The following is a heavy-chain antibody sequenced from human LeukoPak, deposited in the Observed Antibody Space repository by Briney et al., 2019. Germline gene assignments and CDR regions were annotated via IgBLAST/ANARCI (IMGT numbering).Heavy chain of an antibody. CDR2: IIPIFGTA. D-gene: IGHD5-24*01. J-gene: IGHJ6*03. Sequence: SVKVSCKASGGTFSSYAISWVRQAPGQGLEWMGGIIPIFGTANYAQKFQGRVTITADESTSTAYMELSSLRSEDTAVYYCARDSTPSTAYNHYYYYMDVWGKGTTVTISS. V-gene: IGHV1-69*13. CDR3: ARDSTPSTAYNHYYYYMDV. CDR1: GGTFSSYA.